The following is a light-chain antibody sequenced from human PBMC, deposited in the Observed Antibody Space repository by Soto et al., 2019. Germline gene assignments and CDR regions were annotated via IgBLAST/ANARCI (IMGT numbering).Light chain of an antibody. Sequence: SYELTQPPSVSVAPGKTARITCGGNNIGSKSVHWYQQKPGPAPVLVIYYDSDRPSGIPERFSGSNSGNTATLTISRVEAGDEADYYCQVWDSSSDLHVVFGGGTKVTVL. CDR3: QVWDSSSDLHVV. V-gene: IGLV3-21*04. J-gene: IGLJ2*01. CDR1: NIGSKS. CDR2: YDS.